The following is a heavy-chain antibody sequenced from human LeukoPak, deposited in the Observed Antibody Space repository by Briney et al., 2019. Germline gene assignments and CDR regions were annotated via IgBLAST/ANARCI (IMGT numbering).Heavy chain of an antibody. V-gene: IGHV4-34*01. J-gene: IGHJ4*02. D-gene: IGHD3-9*01. CDR2: INHSGST. CDR3: AREGGHFDWLPIDY. CDR1: GGSFSGYY. Sequence: SETLSLTCAVYGGSFSGYYWSWIRQPPGKGLEWIGEINHSGSTNYNPSLKSRVTISVDTSKNQFSLKLSSVTAADTAVYYCAREGGHFDWLPIDYWGQGTLVTVSS.